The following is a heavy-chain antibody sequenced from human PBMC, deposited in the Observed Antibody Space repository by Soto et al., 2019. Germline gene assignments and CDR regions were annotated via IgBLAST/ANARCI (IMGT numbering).Heavy chain of an antibody. J-gene: IGHJ6*02. Sequence: QVQLVQSGAEVKKPGSSVKVSCKASGGTFSSYAISWVRQAPGKGLEWMGGISPIYGTANYAQKFQGRVTITADESTSTAYMELSSLRSEDTAVYYCARVIGIAPYYYYYGMDVWGQGTTVTVSS. D-gene: IGHD6-13*01. CDR1: GGTFSSYA. V-gene: IGHV1-69*01. CDR2: ISPIYGTA. CDR3: ARVIGIAPYYYYYGMDV.